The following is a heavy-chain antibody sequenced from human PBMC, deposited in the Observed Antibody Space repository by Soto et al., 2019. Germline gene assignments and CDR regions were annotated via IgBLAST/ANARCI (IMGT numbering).Heavy chain of an antibody. J-gene: IGHJ5*02. V-gene: IGHV1-69*04. D-gene: IGHD2-2*01. CDR3: ARDFRRNIVVVPAALGWFDP. Sequence: SVKVSCKASGGTFSSYTISWVRQAPGQGLEWMGRIIPILGIANYAQKFQGRVTITADKSTSTAYMELSSLRSEDTAVYYCARDFRRNIVVVPAALGWFDPWGQGTLVTVSS. CDR2: IIPILGIA. CDR1: GGTFSSYT.